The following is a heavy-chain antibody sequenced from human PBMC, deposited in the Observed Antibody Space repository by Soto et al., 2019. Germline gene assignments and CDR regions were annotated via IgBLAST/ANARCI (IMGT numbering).Heavy chain of an antibody. CDR1: GFKFDDYA. Sequence: GWSLRLSCSVSGFKFDDYAMHWVRQAPGKGLEWVSGIYWKGAIISYADSVKGRFTISRDNAKNSLFLQMNNLRAEDTALYYCVKDEGNLAVRYSNYWGQGALVTVSA. J-gene: IGHJ4*02. CDR2: IYWKGAII. CDR3: VKDEGNLAVRYSNY. D-gene: IGHD3-10*01. V-gene: IGHV3-9*01.